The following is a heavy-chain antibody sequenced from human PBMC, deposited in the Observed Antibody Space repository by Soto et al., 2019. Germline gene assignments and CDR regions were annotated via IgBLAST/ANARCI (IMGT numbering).Heavy chain of an antibody. CDR3: AKDRRAGGNSAFYFDF. CDR1: GFKFSNYA. V-gene: IGHV3-23*01. CDR2: ISATGGGT. Sequence: GGSLRLSCAASGFKFSNYAMSWVRQAPGKGLEWVSLISATGGGTYYADSVKGRFTISRDNSHNTLYLQVHSLTAEDTAVYYCAKDRRAGGNSAFYFDFCGQGAQVTVSS. J-gene: IGHJ4*02. D-gene: IGHD3-16*01.